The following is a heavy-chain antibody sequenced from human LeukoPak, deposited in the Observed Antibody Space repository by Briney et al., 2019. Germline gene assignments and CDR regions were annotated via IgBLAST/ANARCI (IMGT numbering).Heavy chain of an antibody. J-gene: IGHJ3*02. CDR1: GFTFSDYY. D-gene: IGHD6-13*01. CDR2: ISSSGSTI. Sequence: GGSLRLSCAASGFTFSDYYMSWLRQAPGKGLEGVSYISSSGSTIYYADSVKGRFTISRDNAKNSLYLQMNSLRAEDTAVYYCARVSRVGSSHIWGQGTMVTVSS. V-gene: IGHV3-11*04. CDR3: ARVSRVGSSHI.